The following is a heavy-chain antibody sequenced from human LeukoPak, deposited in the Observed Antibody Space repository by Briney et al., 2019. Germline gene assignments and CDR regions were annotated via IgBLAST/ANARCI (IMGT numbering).Heavy chain of an antibody. CDR1: GFTISTYW. CDR3: ARDGGSGSYGAFDI. V-gene: IGHV3-74*01. Sequence: PGGSVRLSCAASGFTISTYWMHWVRQAPGKGLVWVARISSDGNTTRYADFVEGRFAISRNNAKNTLYLQMNSLTAEDTAVYFCARDGGSGSYGAFDIWGQGTVVTVSS. CDR2: ISSDGNTT. D-gene: IGHD3-10*01. J-gene: IGHJ3*02.